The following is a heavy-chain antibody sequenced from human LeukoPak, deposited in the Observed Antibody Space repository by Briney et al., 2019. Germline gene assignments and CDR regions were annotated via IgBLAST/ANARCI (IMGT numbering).Heavy chain of an antibody. J-gene: IGHJ4*02. D-gene: IGHD4-17*01. V-gene: IGHV4-34*01. CDR2: INHSGST. CDR1: GGSFSGYY. Sequence: PSETLSLTCAVYGGSFSGYYWSWIRQPPGKGLEWIGEINHSGSTNYNPSLKSRVTISVDTSKNQFSLKLSSVTAADTAVYYCASGVRGVTMEGGYFDYWGQGTLVTVSS. CDR3: ASGVRGVTMEGGYFDY.